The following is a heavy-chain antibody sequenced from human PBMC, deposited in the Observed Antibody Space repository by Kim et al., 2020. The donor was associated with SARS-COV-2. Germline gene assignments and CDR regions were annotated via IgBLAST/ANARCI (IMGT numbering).Heavy chain of an antibody. CDR3: ARDGTAGTFDYFYYYYMDV. J-gene: IGHJ6*03. Sequence: KGRFTISRDTSKNTVYLQMDSLRADDTAVYYCARDGTAGTFDYFYYYYMDVWGKGTTVTVSS. D-gene: IGHD1-1*01. V-gene: IGHV3-30*07.